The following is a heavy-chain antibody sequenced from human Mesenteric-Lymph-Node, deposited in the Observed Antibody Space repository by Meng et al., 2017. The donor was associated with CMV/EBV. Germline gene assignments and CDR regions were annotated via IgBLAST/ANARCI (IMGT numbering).Heavy chain of an antibody. D-gene: IGHD6-25*01. Sequence: GSLRLSCTVSGGSVSSGSYYWSWIRQPPGKGLEWIGYIYYSGSTDYNPSLKSRVTISVDTSKNQFSLKLSSVTAADTAVYYCARIPVSEYYFDYWGQGTLVTVSS. CDR3: ARIPVSEYYFDY. V-gene: IGHV4-61*01. CDR2: IYYSGST. J-gene: IGHJ4*02. CDR1: GGSVSSGSYY.